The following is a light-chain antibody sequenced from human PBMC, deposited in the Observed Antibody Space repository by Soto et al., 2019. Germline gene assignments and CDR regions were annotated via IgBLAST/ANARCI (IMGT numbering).Light chain of an antibody. Sequence: DIVMTQSPDSLAVYLGERATINYKSSQSVLHTSNKRNYLGWYQQKAGQPPKLIMYWASTRESGVPDRFSGSGSGTDFTLTISTPQAEDVAVYFCHQYHASFRTFGQGTKVEIK. J-gene: IGKJ1*01. V-gene: IGKV4-1*01. CDR2: WAS. CDR3: HQYHASFRT. CDR1: QSVLHTSNKRNY.